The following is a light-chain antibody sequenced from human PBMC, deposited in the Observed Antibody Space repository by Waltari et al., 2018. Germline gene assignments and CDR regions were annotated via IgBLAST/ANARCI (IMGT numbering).Light chain of an antibody. V-gene: IGLV8-61*01. CDR2: KAN. CDR3: ALYMGSGIWV. J-gene: IGLJ3*02. Sequence: QTVVTQEPSLSVSPGGTVTPPCALSSCSPATPSYATWYQQTPGQAPRTLVYKANARSSGVPDRFSGSILGNTAALTITGAQADDESDYYCALYMGSGIWVFGGGTRLTVL. CDR1: SCSPATPSY.